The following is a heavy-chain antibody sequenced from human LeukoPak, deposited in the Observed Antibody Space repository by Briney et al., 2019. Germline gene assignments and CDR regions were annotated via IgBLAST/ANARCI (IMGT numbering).Heavy chain of an antibody. CDR3: ARGRGWLTNWFDP. D-gene: IGHD5-24*01. CDR2: IIPIFGTA. CDR1: GGTFSSYA. Sequence: SVKVSCKASGGTFSSYAISWVRQAPGQGLEWTGGIIPIFGTANYAQKFQGRVTITTDESTSTAYMELSSLRSEDTAVYYCARGRGWLTNWFDPWGQGTLVTVSS. V-gene: IGHV1-69*05. J-gene: IGHJ5*02.